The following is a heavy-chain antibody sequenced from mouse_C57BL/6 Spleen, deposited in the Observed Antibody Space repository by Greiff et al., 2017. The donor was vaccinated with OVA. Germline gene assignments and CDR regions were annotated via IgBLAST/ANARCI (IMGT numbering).Heavy chain of an antibody. Sequence: QVQLQQSGAELVRPGTSVKVSCKASGYAFTNYLIEWVKQRPGQGLEWIGVINPGSGGTYYNEKFKGKATLSADKSSRTAYMQHSSLTSEDSAVYFCARRDYYGSSYWYFDVWGTGTTVTVSS. D-gene: IGHD1-1*01. CDR3: ARRDYYGSSYWYFDV. CDR1: GYAFTNYL. V-gene: IGHV1-54*01. J-gene: IGHJ1*03. CDR2: INPGSGGT.